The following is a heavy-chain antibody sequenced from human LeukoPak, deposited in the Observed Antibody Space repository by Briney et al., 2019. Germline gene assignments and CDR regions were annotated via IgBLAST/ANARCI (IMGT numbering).Heavy chain of an antibody. CDR2: IYHSGST. Sequence: PSETLSLTCAVSGYSISSGYYWGWIRQPPGKGLEWIGSIYHSGSTYYNPSLKSRVTISVDTSKNQFSLKLGSVTAADTAVYYCARWGITMIVVDRYPIDYWGQGTLVTVSS. V-gene: IGHV4-38-2*01. J-gene: IGHJ4*02. D-gene: IGHD3-22*01. CDR1: GYSISSGYY. CDR3: ARWGITMIVVDRYPIDY.